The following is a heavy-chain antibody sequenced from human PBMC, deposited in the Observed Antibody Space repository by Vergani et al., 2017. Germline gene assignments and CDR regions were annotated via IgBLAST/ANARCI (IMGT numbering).Heavy chain of an antibody. Sequence: VQPVESGGGLVKPGGSLRLSCTPSGFTFSSAWMSWIRQAPGKGLEWIGSIYYSGSTYYNPSLKSRVTISVDTSKNQFSLKLSSVTAADTAVYYCARPKGYQLLHVAFDIWGQGTMVTVSS. CDR1: GFTFSSAW. CDR3: ARPKGYQLLHVAFDI. CDR2: IYYSGST. V-gene: IGHV4-59*05. J-gene: IGHJ3*02. D-gene: IGHD2-2*01.